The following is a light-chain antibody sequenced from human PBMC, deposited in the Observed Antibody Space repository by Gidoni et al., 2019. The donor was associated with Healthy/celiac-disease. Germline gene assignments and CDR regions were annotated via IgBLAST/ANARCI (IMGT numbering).Light chain of an antibody. CDR1: RSNIGSNT. CDR2: SNN. J-gene: IGLJ1*01. CDR3: AAWDDSLNGYV. Sequence: QSVPTHPLSASGTPGQRVTISCSGSRSNIGSNTVNWYQQLPGTAPKLLIYSNNQRPSGVPDRFSGSKSGTSASLAISGLQSEDEADYYCAAWDDSLNGYVFGTGTKVTVL. V-gene: IGLV1-44*01.